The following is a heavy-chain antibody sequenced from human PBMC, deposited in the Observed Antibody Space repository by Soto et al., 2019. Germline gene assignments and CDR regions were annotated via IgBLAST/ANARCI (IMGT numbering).Heavy chain of an antibody. CDR2: VSGSGGTT. D-gene: IGHD3-22*01. V-gene: IGHV3-23*01. CDR3: AKWYYYDSRPRKYFDY. Sequence: EVQLLASGGGLVQPGGSVRLSCAASGFTFSSYAMSWVRQAPGKGLEWVSAVSGSGGTTYYADSVKGRFTISRDNTKNTVYLQMNSLSVEDTAVYYCAKWYYYDSRPRKYFDYWGQGTLVIVSS. J-gene: IGHJ4*02. CDR1: GFTFSSYA.